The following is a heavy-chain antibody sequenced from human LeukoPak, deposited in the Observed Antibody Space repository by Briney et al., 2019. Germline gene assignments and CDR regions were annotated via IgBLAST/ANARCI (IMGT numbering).Heavy chain of an antibody. CDR3: ARQTIETTLGRVPDYFDP. CDR1: GVSISSGHYY. V-gene: IGHV4-39*07. Sequence: PSETLSLTCTVSGVSISSGHYYWVWIRQPPGKGLECIASVHYSGDTYFDPSFNGRVTLSVDTSMNQFSLRLTSVTAADTAVYYCARQTIETTLGRVPDYFDPWGQGTPVTVSS. J-gene: IGHJ5*02. D-gene: IGHD1-26*01. CDR2: VHYSGDT.